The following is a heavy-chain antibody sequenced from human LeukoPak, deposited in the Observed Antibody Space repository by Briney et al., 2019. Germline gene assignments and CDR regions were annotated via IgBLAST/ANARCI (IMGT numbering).Heavy chain of an antibody. J-gene: IGHJ6*02. CDR1: GDSIRTYS. V-gene: IGHV4-59*08. Sequence: KSSETLSLTCTVSGDSIRTYSWSWIRQSPGKGLEWIGYIDYTGSTNYNPSLKSRVTISVDTSKNHFSLKLTSVTAADTAVYYCARHPVLLSGMDVWGQGTTVTVSS. D-gene: IGHD2-21*01. CDR3: ARHPVLLSGMDV. CDR2: IDYTGST.